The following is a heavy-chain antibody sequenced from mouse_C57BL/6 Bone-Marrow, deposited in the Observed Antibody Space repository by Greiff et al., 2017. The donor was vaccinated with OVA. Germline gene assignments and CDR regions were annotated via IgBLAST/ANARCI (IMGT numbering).Heavy chain of an antibody. D-gene: IGHD2-3*01. Sequence: VQLQQSGAELVRPGASVTLSCKASGYTFTDYEMHWVKQTPVHGLEWIGAIDPETGGTAYNQKFKGQAILTADKSSSTAYMELRSLTSEDSAVYYCTRSLLYYYAMDYWGQGTSVTVSS. CDR2: IDPETGGT. CDR1: GYTFTDYE. CDR3: TRSLLYYYAMDY. V-gene: IGHV1-15*01. J-gene: IGHJ4*01.